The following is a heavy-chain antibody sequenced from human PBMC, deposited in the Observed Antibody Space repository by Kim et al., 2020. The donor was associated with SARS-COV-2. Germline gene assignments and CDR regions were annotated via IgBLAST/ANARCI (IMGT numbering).Heavy chain of an antibody. CDR1: GYTVTYSY. V-gene: IGHV3-66*01. CDR3: ATVVFYYDAGYFKN. J-gene: IGHJ1*01. CDR2: IYSGGNT. Sequence: GGSLRLSCAASGYTVTYSYMGWVRQAPGKGLEWVSFIYSGGNTIYADSVKGRLIIYRDHSKNTLYLQMNSLRAEDTAVYYCATVVFYYDAGYFKNWGQGTLVIVSS. D-gene: IGHD3-22*01.